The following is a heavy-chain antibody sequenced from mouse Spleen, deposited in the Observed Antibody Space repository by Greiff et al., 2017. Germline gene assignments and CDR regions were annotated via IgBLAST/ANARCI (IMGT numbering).Heavy chain of an antibody. CDR1: GFTFSSYA. CDR3: ARQGYDSYYFDY. CDR2: ISSGGSYT. V-gene: IGHV5-9-3*01. Sequence: EVQVVESGGGLVKPGGSLKLSCAASGFTFSSYAMSWVRQTPEKRLEWVATISSGGSYTYYPDSVKGRFTISRDNAKNTLYLQMSSLRSEDTAMYYCARQGYDSYYFDYWGQGTTLTVSS. J-gene: IGHJ2*01. D-gene: IGHD2-14*01.